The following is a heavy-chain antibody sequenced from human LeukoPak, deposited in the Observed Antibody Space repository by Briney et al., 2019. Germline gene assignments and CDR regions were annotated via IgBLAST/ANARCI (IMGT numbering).Heavy chain of an antibody. D-gene: IGHD3-10*01. CDR2: INHSGST. Sequence: PSETLSLTCAVYGGSFSGYYWSWIRQPPGKGLEWIGEINHSGSTNYNPSLKSRVTISVDTSKNQFSLKLSSVTAADTAVYYCARGKNQKTMVRGVMSWFDPWGQGTLVTVSS. J-gene: IGHJ5*02. CDR3: ARGKNQKTMVRGVMSWFDP. CDR1: GGSFSGYY. V-gene: IGHV4-34*01.